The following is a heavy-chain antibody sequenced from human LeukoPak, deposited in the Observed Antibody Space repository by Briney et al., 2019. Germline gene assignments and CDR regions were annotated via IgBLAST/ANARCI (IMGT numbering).Heavy chain of an antibody. V-gene: IGHV3-23*01. D-gene: IGHD2-8*01. CDR2: IGDSGGST. Sequence: GGSLRLSCEASGFIFSSYAMGGVRQAPGKGLEWVSAIGDSGGSTYYADSVKGRFTISRDNSKNTLYLQMSSLSAEDTAIYYCAKRGEGYKYALSGVGAEYFSDFWGQGTLVTVSS. J-gene: IGHJ4*02. CDR3: AKRGEGYKYALSGVGAEYFSDF. CDR1: GFIFSSYA.